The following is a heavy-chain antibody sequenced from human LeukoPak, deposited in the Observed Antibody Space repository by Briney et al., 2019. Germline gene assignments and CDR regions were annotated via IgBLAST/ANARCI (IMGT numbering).Heavy chain of an antibody. CDR3: ARVKDSSGWYHYFDY. D-gene: IGHD6-19*01. V-gene: IGHV3-30-3*01. CDR1: GFTFSNSP. CDR2: ISYDGNTK. J-gene: IGHJ4*02. Sequence: GKSLRLSCAASGFTFSNSPMHWVRQAPGKGLEWEALISYDGNTKYYADSVKGRFTISRDNSKNTMYLQMNSLRAEDTAVYYCARVKDSSGWYHYFDYWGQGTLVTVSS.